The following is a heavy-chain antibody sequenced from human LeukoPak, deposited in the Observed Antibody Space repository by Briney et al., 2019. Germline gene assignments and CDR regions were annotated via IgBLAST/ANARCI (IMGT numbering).Heavy chain of an antibody. Sequence: ASVKVSCKASGYTFTDFYIHWVRQAPGHGLEWMGWISPKTGVTNYAQRFQGGVTMTRDTSITTTYLELRGLTSDDTALYYCARHGYCGNPRCYPDYYYIDVWGKGTKVTVSS. J-gene: IGHJ6*03. CDR3: ARHGYCGNPRCYPDYYYIDV. D-gene: IGHD2-2*03. CDR2: ISPKTGVT. CDR1: GYTFTDFY. V-gene: IGHV1-2*02.